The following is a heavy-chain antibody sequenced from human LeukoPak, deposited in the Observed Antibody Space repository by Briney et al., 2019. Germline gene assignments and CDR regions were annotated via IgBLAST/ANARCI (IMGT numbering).Heavy chain of an antibody. J-gene: IGHJ3*02. CDR1: GGSISSSSYY. V-gene: IGHV4-39*01. D-gene: IGHD3-10*01. CDR2: IYYSGST. CDR3: ASKRGFRYDAFDI. Sequence: PSGTLSLTCTVSGGSISSSSYYWGWIRQPPGKGLEWFGSIYYSGSTYYNPSLKSRVTISVDTSKNQFSLKLSSVTAADTAVYYCASKRGFRYDAFDIWGQGTMVTVSS.